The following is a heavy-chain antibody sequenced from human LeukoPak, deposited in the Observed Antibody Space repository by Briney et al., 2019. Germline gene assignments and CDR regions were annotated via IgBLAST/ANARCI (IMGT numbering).Heavy chain of an antibody. V-gene: IGHV4-4*07. CDR2: IYTSGST. CDR3: ASIGALSRGIVVVP. J-gene: IGHJ5*02. D-gene: IGHD3-22*01. Sequence: SETLSLTCTVSGGSLSSYYWSWIRQPAGKGLEWIGRIYTSGSTNYNPSLKSRVTISVDTSKNQFSLKLSSVTAADTAVYYCASIGALSRGIVVVPWGKGTLVTVSS. CDR1: GGSLSSYY.